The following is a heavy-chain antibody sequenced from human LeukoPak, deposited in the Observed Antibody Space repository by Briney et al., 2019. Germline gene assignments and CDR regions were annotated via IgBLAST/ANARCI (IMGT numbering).Heavy chain of an antibody. V-gene: IGHV3-23*01. CDR3: TKVKGAAAFDY. J-gene: IGHJ4*02. CDR2: INDGGDSA. CDR1: GFTFSSYA. D-gene: IGHD4/OR15-4a*01. Sequence: GGSLRLSCAASGFTFSSYAMNWVRQAPGKGLEWVSSINDGGDSAYSADSVKGRFTISRDNSKNTLYLHMNSLRAEDTAVYHCTKVKGAAAFDYWGQGTLVTVSS.